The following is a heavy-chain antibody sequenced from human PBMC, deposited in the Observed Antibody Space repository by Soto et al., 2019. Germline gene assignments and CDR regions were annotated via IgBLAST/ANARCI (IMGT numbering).Heavy chain of an antibody. J-gene: IGHJ4*02. CDR3: ARENCSGGSCPAYFDY. CDR2: IYYSGST. D-gene: IGHD2-15*01. CDR1: GGSVSSGSYY. V-gene: IGHV4-61*01. Sequence: SETLSLTCTVSGGSVSSGSYYWSWIRQPPGKGLEWIGYIYYSGSTNYNPSLKSRVTISVDTSKNQFSLKLSSVTAADTAVYYCARENCSGGSCPAYFDYWGQGTLVTVSS.